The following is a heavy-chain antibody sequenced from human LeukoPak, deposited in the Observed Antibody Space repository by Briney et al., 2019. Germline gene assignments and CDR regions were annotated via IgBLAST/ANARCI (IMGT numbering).Heavy chain of an antibody. J-gene: IGHJ4*02. CDR2: IIPIFGTA. CDR3: ARGALFGYCSSTSCYTPLDY. Sequence: SVKVSCKASGGTFSSYAISWVRQAPGQGHEWMGGIIPIFGTANYAQKFQGRVTITTDESTSTAYMELSSLRSEDTAVYYCARGALFGYCSSTSCYTPLDYWGQGTLVTVSS. D-gene: IGHD2-2*02. V-gene: IGHV1-69*05. CDR1: GGTFSSYA.